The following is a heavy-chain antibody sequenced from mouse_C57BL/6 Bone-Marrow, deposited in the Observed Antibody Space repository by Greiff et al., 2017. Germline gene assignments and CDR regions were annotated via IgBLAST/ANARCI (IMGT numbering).Heavy chain of an antibody. CDR2: IDPEDGDT. CDR3: TTGSNYYAMDY. Sequence: VQLQQSGAELVRPGASVKLSCTASGFNIKDYYMHWVKQRPEQGLEWIGRIDPEDGDTEYAPKFQGKATMTADPSSNTAYLQLSSLTSEDTAVYYCTTGSNYYAMDYWGQGTSVTVSS. D-gene: IGHD1-1*01. V-gene: IGHV14-1*01. CDR1: GFNIKDYY. J-gene: IGHJ4*01.